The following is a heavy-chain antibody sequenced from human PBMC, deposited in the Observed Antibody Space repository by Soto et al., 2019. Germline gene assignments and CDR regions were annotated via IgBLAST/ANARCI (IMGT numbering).Heavy chain of an antibody. Sequence: SETLSLTCSVSGGSISGSYWSWIRQSPRKGLEWLGYVYYTGSTNYSPSLRSRVSISVDTSKNEFSLRLSSVTAADTAVYSCARSLAVPGPHIAYWGQGTQVTVSS. J-gene: IGHJ4*02. CDR2: VYYTGST. V-gene: IGHV4-59*01. CDR1: GGSISGSY. CDR3: ARSLAVPGPHIAY. D-gene: IGHD6-19*01.